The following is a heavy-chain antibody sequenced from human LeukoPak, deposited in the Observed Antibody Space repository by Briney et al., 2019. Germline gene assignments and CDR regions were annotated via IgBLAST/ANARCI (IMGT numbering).Heavy chain of an antibody. CDR2: ISSSSSYI. Sequence: PGGSLRLSCAASGFTFSSYDMNWVRQAPGKGLEWVSSISSSSSYIYYADSVKDRFTISRDNAKNSLYLQMNSLRAEDTAVYYCARGGSFFDYWGQGTLVTVSS. J-gene: IGHJ4*02. CDR3: ARGGSFFDY. CDR1: GFTFSSYD. V-gene: IGHV3-21*01.